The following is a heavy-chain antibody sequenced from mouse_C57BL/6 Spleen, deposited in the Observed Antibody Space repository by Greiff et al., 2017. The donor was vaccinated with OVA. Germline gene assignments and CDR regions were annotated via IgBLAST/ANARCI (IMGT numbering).Heavy chain of an antibody. CDR3: ARELGPFDY. D-gene: IGHD4-1*01. CDR1: GYTFTSYW. Sequence: QVHVKQPGAELVKPGASVKLSCKASGYTFTSYWMHWVKQRPGQGLEWIGMIHPNSGSTNYNEKFKSKATLTVDKSSSTAYMQLSSLTSEDSAVYYCARELGPFDYWGQGTTLTVSS. V-gene: IGHV1-64*01. CDR2: IHPNSGST. J-gene: IGHJ2*01.